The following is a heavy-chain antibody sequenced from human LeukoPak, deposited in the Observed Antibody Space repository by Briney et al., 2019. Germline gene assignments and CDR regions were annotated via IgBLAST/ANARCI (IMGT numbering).Heavy chain of an antibody. V-gene: IGHV1-58*02. CDR1: GFTFASSA. D-gene: IGHD2-2*03. CDR3: AADSGYCSSTSCYYYYGMDV. J-gene: IGHJ6*02. Sequence: SVKVSCKASGFTFASSAMQWVRQARGQRLEWIGWIVVGSGNTNYAQKFQERVTITRDMSTSTAYMELSSLRSEDTAVYYCAADSGYCSSTSCYYYYGMDVWGQGTTVTVSS. CDR2: IVVGSGNT.